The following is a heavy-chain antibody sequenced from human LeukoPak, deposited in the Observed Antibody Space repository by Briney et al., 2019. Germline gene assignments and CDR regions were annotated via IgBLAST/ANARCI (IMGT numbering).Heavy chain of an antibody. J-gene: IGHJ5*02. CDR3: ASARRGGGKWFDP. CDR2: IKQDVSEK. V-gene: IGHV3-7*01. D-gene: IGHD4-23*01. Sequence: GGSLRLSCAASGFTFSSYWMSWVRQAPGKGLEWVANIKQDVSEKYYVDSVKSRFTISIDNAKNSLYLQMNRVRGEDTGVYYCASARRGGGKWFDPWGQGKMVTVSS. CDR1: GFTFSSYW.